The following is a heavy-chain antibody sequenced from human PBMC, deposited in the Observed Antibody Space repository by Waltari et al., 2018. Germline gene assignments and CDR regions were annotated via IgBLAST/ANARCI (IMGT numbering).Heavy chain of an antibody. CDR3: ARGRFYDSSGYYPTPEKYWYFDL. Sequence: QVQLQESGPGLVKPSETLSLTCTVSGGSISSHYWSWIWQPPGKGLEWIGYIYYSGSTNYNPSLKSRVTISVDTSKNQFSLKLSSVTAADTAVYYCARGRFYDSSGYYPTPEKYWYFDLWGRGTLVTVSS. J-gene: IGHJ2*01. CDR1: GGSISSHY. D-gene: IGHD3-22*01. CDR2: IYYSGST. V-gene: IGHV4-59*11.